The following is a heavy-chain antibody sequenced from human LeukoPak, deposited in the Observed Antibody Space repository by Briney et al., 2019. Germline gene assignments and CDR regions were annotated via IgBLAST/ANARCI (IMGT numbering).Heavy chain of an antibody. V-gene: IGHV4-59*01. Sequence: PSETLSLTCTVSGGSISSYYWSWIRQPPGKGLEWIGYIYYSGSTNYNPSLKSRVTISVDTSKNQFSLKLSSVTAADTAVYYCARVIVVVPAAIGAHWYFDLWGRGTLVTVSS. CDR2: IYYSGST. CDR3: ARVIVVVPAAIGAHWYFDL. D-gene: IGHD2-2*02. J-gene: IGHJ2*01. CDR1: GGSISSYY.